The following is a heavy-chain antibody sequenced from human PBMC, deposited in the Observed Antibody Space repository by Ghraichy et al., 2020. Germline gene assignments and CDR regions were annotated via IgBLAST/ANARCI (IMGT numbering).Heavy chain of an antibody. Sequence: GGSLRLSCAASGFTFSSYSMNWVRQAPGKGLEWVSSISSSSSYIYYADSVKGRFTISRDNAKNSLYLQMNSLRAEDTAVYYCARGQSGNSPPFDYWGQGTLVTVSS. CDR3: ARGQSGNSPPFDY. CDR1: GFTFSSYS. V-gene: IGHV3-21*01. CDR2: ISSSSSYI. J-gene: IGHJ4*02. D-gene: IGHD4-23*01.